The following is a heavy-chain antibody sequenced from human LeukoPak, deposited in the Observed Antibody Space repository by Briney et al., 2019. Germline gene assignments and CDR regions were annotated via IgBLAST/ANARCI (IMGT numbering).Heavy chain of an antibody. D-gene: IGHD3-16*02. J-gene: IGHJ4*02. Sequence: SETLSLTCTVSGGSISSYYWSWIRQPPGKGLEWVGYIYYSGSTNYNPSLKSRVTISVDTSKNQFSLKLSSVTAADTAVYYCARGVLYDYVWGSYRGTYYFDYWGQGTLVTVSS. CDR1: GGSISSYY. V-gene: IGHV4-59*08. CDR3: ARGVLYDYVWGSYRGTYYFDY. CDR2: IYYSGST.